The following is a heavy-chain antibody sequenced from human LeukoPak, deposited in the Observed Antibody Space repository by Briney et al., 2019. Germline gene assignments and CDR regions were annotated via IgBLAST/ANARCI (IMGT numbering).Heavy chain of an antibody. V-gene: IGHV3-23*01. CDR1: GFTSIAYA. CDR2: ISGGGVTT. Sequence: PGGSLRLSCVGSGFTSIAYALTWARQAPGKGLEWVSGISGGGVTTYYADSVKGRFTISRDNSKNTLYLQMNSLRAEDTAVYYCAKLYSSSWSDQMHNDYWGQGTLVTVSS. D-gene: IGHD6-13*01. CDR3: AKLYSSSWSDQMHNDY. J-gene: IGHJ4*02.